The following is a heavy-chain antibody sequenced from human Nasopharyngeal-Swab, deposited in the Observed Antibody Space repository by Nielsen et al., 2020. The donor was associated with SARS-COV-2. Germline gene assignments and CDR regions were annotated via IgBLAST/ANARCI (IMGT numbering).Heavy chain of an antibody. CDR1: GGSISSSSYY. CDR2: IYYSGST. Sequence: GSLRLSCTVSGGSISSSSYYWVWIRQPPGKGLEWIGSIYYSGSTYYNPSLKSRVTISVDTSKNQFSLKLSSVTAADTAVYYCAGRHYDFWSGYYRGVYYFDYWGQGTLVTVSS. V-gene: IGHV4-39*01. CDR3: AGRHYDFWSGYYRGVYYFDY. D-gene: IGHD3-3*01. J-gene: IGHJ4*02.